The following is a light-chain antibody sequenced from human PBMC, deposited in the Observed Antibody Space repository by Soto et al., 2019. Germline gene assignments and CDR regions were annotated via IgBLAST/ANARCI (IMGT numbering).Light chain of an antibody. CDR3: SSYTSSSTYV. CDR2: EVS. J-gene: IGLJ1*01. V-gene: IGLV2-14*01. CDR1: SSDVGGYNY. Sequence: QSVLPQPASVSGSPGQSITISFTGTSSDVGGYNYVSWYQQHPGKAPKLMIYEVSNRPSGVSNRFSGSKSGNTASLTISGLQAEDEADYYCSSYTSSSTYVFGTGTKLTVL.